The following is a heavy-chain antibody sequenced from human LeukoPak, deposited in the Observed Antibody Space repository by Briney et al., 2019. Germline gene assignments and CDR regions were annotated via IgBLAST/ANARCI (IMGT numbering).Heavy chain of an antibody. V-gene: IGHV3-20*04. D-gene: IGHD1-26*01. CDR1: GFTFDDYG. CDR2: INWNGGST. CDR3: ARGGPPYYYYMDV. J-gene: IGHJ6*03. Sequence: PGGSVRLSCAASGFTFDDYGMSWVRQAPGKGLEWVSGINWNGGSTGYADSVKGRFTISRDNAKNSLYLQMNSLRAEDTALYYCARGGPPYYYYMDVWGKGTTVTASS.